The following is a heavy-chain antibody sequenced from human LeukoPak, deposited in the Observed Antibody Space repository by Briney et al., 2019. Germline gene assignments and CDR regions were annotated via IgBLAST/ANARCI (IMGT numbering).Heavy chain of an antibody. CDR2: ISSSGRTT. J-gene: IGHJ4*02. CDR3: AREGGSFFFEY. D-gene: IGHD2-15*01. CDR1: GFTFSTYE. Sequence: GGSLRLSCAASGFTFSTYEMSWVRQTPGKGLEWAAYISSSGRTTYYADSVKGRFTISRDDAKNSLYLQMSSLKVEDTAIYYCAREGGSFFFEYWGQGTLVTVSS. V-gene: IGHV3-48*03.